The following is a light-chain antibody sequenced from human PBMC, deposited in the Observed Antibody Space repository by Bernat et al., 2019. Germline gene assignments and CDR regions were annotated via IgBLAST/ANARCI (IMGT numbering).Light chain of an antibody. CDR3: QQLDKFPIT. CDR1: QVIGTY. CDR2: GAS. J-gene: IGKJ5*01. V-gene: IGKV1-9*01. Sequence: DIQLTQSPSFLSASVGDRVTITCRASQVIGTYLAWYHQKPGKAPHLLIYGASPFQSGFPSRFSGSGSGTEFTLTISSLQPEDSATYYCQQLDKFPITFGQGTRLEIK.